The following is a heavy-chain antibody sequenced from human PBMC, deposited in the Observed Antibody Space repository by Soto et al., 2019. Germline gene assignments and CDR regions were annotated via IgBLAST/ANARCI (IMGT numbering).Heavy chain of an antibody. J-gene: IGHJ6*02. CDR2: ISYDGSNK. V-gene: IGHV3-30*18. Sequence: QVQLVESGGGVVQPGRSLRLSCSASGFTFNSYGMHWVRQAPGKGLEWVAVISYDGSNKYYADSVKGRFTISRDNSKNTLYLQMNSLRAEDTAVHYCAKSLIYYDSGRARYHYGMDVWGQGTTVTVSS. CDR3: AKSLIYYDSGRARYHYGMDV. CDR1: GFTFNSYG. D-gene: IGHD3-10*01.